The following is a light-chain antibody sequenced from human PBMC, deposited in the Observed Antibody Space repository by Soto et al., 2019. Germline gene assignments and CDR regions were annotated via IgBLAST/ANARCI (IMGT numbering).Light chain of an antibody. J-gene: IGLJ1*01. CDR2: AVS. V-gene: IGLV2-14*01. CDR3: CSLTTRDSHV. CDR1: SSDVGAHNL. Sequence: SALTQPASVSGSPVQSITISCSGTSSDVGAHNLVSWYQQHPGRAPKLMIYAVSNRPSGVSNRFSGSKSGNTASLTISGLQAEDEADYYCCSLTTRDSHVFGTGTKVTVL.